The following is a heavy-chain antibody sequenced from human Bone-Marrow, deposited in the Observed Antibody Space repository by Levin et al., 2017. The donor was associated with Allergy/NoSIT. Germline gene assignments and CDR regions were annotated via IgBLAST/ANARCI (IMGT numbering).Heavy chain of an antibody. Sequence: GASVKVSCAASKFTVSSNHLSWVRQAPGKGLEWVSVVHKDATTHYADSVKGRFTISRDNPKNTVYLQMDSLRAEDTAIYYCVSLGGDHVGDWGQGTLVTVSS. CDR2: VHKDATT. V-gene: IGHV3-53*01. CDR1: KFTVSSNH. J-gene: IGHJ4*02. D-gene: IGHD2-21*02. CDR3: VSLGGDHVGD.